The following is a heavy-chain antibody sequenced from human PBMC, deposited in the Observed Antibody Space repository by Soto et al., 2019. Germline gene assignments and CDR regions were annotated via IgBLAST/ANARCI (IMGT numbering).Heavy chain of an antibody. CDR3: TREGAYTSPPYYYFYAMDV. V-gene: IGHV3-49*04. J-gene: IGHJ6*01. CDR2: MRAKALGGTT. CDR1: GFTFRDYA. Sequence: GGSLRLSCKGSGFTFRDYAISWVRQAPGKRLQWVGFMRAKALGGTTEYATFVKGRFTISRDDSKSVAYLQMNSLETEDTAVYYCTREGAYTSPPYYYFYAMDVWGQGTRVTVSS. D-gene: IGHD2-2*01.